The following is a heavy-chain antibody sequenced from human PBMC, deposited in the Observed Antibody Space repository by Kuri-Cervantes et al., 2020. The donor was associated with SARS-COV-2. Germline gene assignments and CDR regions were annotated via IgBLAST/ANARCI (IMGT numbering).Heavy chain of an antibody. CDR2: INPNSGGT. CDR1: GYTFTGYY. CDR3: ARVTTAQGGDFDY. V-gene: IGHV1-2*02. D-gene: IGHD4-17*01. J-gene: IGHJ4*02. Sequence: VSVKVSCKASGYTFTGYYMHWVRQAPGQGLEWMGWINPNSGGTNYAQKFQGRVTMTRDTSISTAYMELSRLRSDDTAVYYCARVTTAQGGDFDYWGQGTLVTVSS.